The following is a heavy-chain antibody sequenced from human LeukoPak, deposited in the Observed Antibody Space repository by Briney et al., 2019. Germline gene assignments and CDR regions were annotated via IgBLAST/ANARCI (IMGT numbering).Heavy chain of an antibody. V-gene: IGHV6-1*01. Sequence: SQTLSLTCAISGDSVSSNSAAWNWIRQSPSRGLEWLGRTYYRSKWYNDYAVSVKSRITINPDTSKNQFSLQLNSVTPEDTAVYYCARGLRLGELTGFYYYYYGMDVWGQGTTVTVSS. CDR2: TYYRSKWYN. CDR1: GDSVSSNSAA. CDR3: ARGLRLGELTGFYYYYYGMDV. J-gene: IGHJ6*02. D-gene: IGHD3-16*01.